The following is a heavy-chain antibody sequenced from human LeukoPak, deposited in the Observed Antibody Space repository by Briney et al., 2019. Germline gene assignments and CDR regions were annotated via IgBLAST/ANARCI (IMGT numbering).Heavy chain of an antibody. CDR3: ARGGVAGTWYYFDY. CDR1: GGSFSGYY. D-gene: IGHD6-19*01. Sequence: PSETLSLTCAVYGGSFSGYYWSWIRQPPGKGLEWIGEINDSGSTNYNPSLKSRVTISVDTSKNQFSLKLSSVTAADTAVYYCARGGVAGTWYYFDYWGQGTLVTVSS. J-gene: IGHJ4*02. CDR2: INDSGST. V-gene: IGHV4-34*01.